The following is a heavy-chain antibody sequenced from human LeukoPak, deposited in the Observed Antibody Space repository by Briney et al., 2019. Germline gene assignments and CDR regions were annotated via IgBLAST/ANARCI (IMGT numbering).Heavy chain of an antibody. D-gene: IGHD3-10*01. Sequence: PGRSLRLSCAASGFTFSSFAMHWVRQTPGKGLEWVAGMSYKGNDKYYEDSLKGRFTISRDNSKNTLYLQMNSLRAEDTAVYYCARDPSRFGEYGYFDYWGQGSLVTVSS. CDR2: MSYKGNDK. CDR3: ARDPSRFGEYGYFDY. V-gene: IGHV3-30*04. J-gene: IGHJ4*02. CDR1: GFTFSSFA.